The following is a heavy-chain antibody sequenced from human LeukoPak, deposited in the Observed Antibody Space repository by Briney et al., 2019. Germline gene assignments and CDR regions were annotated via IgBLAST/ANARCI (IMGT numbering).Heavy chain of an antibody. CDR3: ARDPTVARDILTGYYKFRWFDP. CDR1: GYTLTSYG. Sequence: ASVKVSCKASGYTLTSYGISWVRQAPGQGLEWMGWISAYNGNTNYAQKLQGRVTMTTDTSTSTAYMELRSLRSDDTAVYYCARDPTVARDILTGYYKFRWFDPWGQGTLVTVSS. V-gene: IGHV1-18*01. D-gene: IGHD3-9*01. CDR2: ISAYNGNT. J-gene: IGHJ5*02.